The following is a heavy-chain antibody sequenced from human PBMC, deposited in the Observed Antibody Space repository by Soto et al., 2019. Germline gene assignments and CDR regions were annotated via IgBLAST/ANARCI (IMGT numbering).Heavy chain of an antibody. J-gene: IGHJ4*02. Sequence: SETLALTCTVCGGSIRSYYWSWIRQPPGKGLEWIGYIYYSGSTNYNPSLKSRVTISVDTSKNQFSLKLSSVTAADTAVYYCARATMVRGVTFDYWGQGTLVTVSS. CDR2: IYYSGST. D-gene: IGHD3-10*01. CDR1: GGSIRSYY. V-gene: IGHV4-59*01. CDR3: ARATMVRGVTFDY.